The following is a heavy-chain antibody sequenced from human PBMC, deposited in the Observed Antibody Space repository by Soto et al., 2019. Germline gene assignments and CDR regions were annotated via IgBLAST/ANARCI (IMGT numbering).Heavy chain of an antibody. D-gene: IGHD4-4*01. CDR2: IYPGDSDT. V-gene: IGHV5-51*01. Sequence: PGQSLKISCKVSVYSFTTYWIGWVRQMPGKGLEWMGIIYPGDSDTRYSPSFQGQVTISADKSISTAYLQWSGLKASDTAMYYCARHGGGNYPPLHDAFDIWGQGTMVTVSS. J-gene: IGHJ3*02. CDR1: VYSFTTYW. CDR3: ARHGGGNYPPLHDAFDI.